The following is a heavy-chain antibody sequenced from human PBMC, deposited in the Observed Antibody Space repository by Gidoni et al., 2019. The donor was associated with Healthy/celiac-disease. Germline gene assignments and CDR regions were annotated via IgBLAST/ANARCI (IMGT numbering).Heavy chain of an antibody. CDR3: ARAGATTANPYFDY. Sequence: QVQLQESGPGLVKPSQTLSLTCTVSGGSISSGGYYWSWIRPHPGKGLEWIGYIYYSGSTYYNPSLKSRVTISVDTSKNQFSLKLSSVTAADTAVYYCARAGATTANPYFDYWGQGTLVTVSS. CDR1: GGSISSGGYY. J-gene: IGHJ4*02. V-gene: IGHV4-31*03. D-gene: IGHD4-4*01. CDR2: IYYSGST.